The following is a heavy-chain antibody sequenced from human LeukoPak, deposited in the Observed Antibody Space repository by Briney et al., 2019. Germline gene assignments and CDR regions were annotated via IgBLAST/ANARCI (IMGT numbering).Heavy chain of an antibody. CDR2: IYYSGST. Sequence: SETLSLNCTVSGGSISSSSYYWGWISQPPGKGLEWIGSIYYSGSTYYNPSLKSRVTISVDTSKNQFSLKLSSVTAADTAVYYCARHSPTYFFDYWGRGTLVTVSS. J-gene: IGHJ4*02. D-gene: IGHD3-9*01. V-gene: IGHV4-39*01. CDR1: GGSISSSSYY. CDR3: ARHSPTYFFDY.